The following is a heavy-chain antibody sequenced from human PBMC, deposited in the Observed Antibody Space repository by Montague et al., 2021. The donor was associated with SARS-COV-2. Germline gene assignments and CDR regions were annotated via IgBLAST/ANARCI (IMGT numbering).Heavy chain of an antibody. CDR2: IFKSGGI. CDR3: ARHPPHSPSGNYLVPGGFDI. CDR1: GGSIGGTNYY. J-gene: IGHJ3*02. D-gene: IGHD3-10*01. Sequence: SETLSLTCTVSGGSIGGTNYYWDWIRQSPGRGPEWFGNIFKSGGISSNPSPRIRVTISVDTSPTKFSLRLSSLTAADTVVYFCARHPPHSPSGNYLVPGGFDIWGPGTMVTVSS. V-gene: IGHV4-39*01.